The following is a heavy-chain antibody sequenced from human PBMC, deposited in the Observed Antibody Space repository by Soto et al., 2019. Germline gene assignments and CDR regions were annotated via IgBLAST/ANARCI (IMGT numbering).Heavy chain of an antibody. CDR3: ARVSPSSSAAEP. CDR1: GYTFTSYG. J-gene: IGHJ4*02. CDR2: ISAYNGNT. Sequence: QVQLVQSGAEVKKPGSSVRVSCKASGYTFTSYGISWVRQAPGQGLEWMGWISAYNGNTNYAHSLQGRVTMTTDTSTTTSYMELRSLKSDDTAVYYCARVSPSSSAAEPWGQGSLVTVS. V-gene: IGHV1-18*01. D-gene: IGHD6-13*01.